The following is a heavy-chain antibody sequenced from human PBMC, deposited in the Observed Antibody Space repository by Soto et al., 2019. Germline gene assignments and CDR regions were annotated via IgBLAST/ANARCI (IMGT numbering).Heavy chain of an antibody. J-gene: IGHJ4*02. CDR2: IYYAGSP. Sequence: QLQLQESGPGLVKPSETLSLTCSVSGGSISSTGHYWGWIRQPPGKGLEWIGNIYYAGSPYYNPSLQRRVTISLDTSKNHFALALTSVTAADTAVYSCASPMGVVTVGYWGQGALVTVSS. CDR1: GGSISSTGHY. D-gene: IGHD2-21*02. V-gene: IGHV4-39*02. CDR3: ASPMGVVTVGY.